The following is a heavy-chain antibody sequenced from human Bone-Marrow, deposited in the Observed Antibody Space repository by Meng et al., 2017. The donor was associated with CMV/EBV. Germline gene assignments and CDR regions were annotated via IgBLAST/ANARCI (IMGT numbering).Heavy chain of an antibody. J-gene: IGHJ4*02. Sequence: GGSLRLSCAASGFTFSSYAMHWVRQAPGKGLEWVAVISYDGSNKYYADSVKGRFTISRDNSKNTLYLQMNSLRAEDTAVYYGARDRRLMKSDLDYWGQGTLVTVSS. D-gene: IGHD2-8*01. CDR3: ARDRRLMKSDLDY. CDR1: GFTFSSYA. V-gene: IGHV3-30*04. CDR2: ISYDGSNK.